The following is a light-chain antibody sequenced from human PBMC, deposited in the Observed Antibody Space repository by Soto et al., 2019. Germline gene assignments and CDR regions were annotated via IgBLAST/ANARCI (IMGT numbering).Light chain of an antibody. CDR1: QTISSN. V-gene: IGKV3-15*01. Sequence: EIVMTQSPATLSVSPGERASLSCRANQTISSNLAWYQQKPGQAPRLLIYGASTRATVIPARFSGSGSGTEFTLTISSLQSEDFTVYYCQHYNNWLGTFGGGTKVEIK. J-gene: IGKJ4*01. CDR2: GAS. CDR3: QHYNNWLGT.